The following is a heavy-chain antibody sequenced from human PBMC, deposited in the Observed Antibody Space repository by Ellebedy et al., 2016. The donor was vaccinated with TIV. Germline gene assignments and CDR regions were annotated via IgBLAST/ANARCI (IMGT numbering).Heavy chain of an antibody. V-gene: IGHV3-7*01. J-gene: IGHJ3*02. Sequence: GESLKISCAASAFSFSSYWMTWVRQAPGTGLEWVANINQDGSDKHYVDPVEGRFTIARDNAKKSLYLQMISLRAEDTAVYYCASDGSYGDFLSPTHAFENWGQGTMVIVSS. CDR2: INQDGSDK. CDR1: AFSFSSYW. CDR3: ASDGSYGDFLSPTHAFEN. D-gene: IGHD4-17*01.